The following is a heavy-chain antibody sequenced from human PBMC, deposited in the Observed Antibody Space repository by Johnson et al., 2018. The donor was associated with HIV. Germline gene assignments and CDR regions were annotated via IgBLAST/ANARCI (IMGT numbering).Heavy chain of an antibody. CDR2: ISWNSGSI. J-gene: IGHJ3*01. Sequence: VQLVESGGGLVQPGRSLRLSCAASGFTFDDYAMHWVRQAPGKGLEWVSGISWNSGSIGYADSVKGRFTISRENAKNSLYRQMTSLRQDETAVYSCYCTEHFGAGSEAKGTFDAWGQGTMVTVSS. CDR1: GFTFDDYA. V-gene: IGHV3-9*01. CDR3: YCTEHFGAGSEAKGTFDA. D-gene: IGHD3-10*01.